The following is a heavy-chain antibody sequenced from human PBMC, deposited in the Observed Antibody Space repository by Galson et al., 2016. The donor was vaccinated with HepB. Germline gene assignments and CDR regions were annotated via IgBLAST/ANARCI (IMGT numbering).Heavy chain of an antibody. D-gene: IGHD3-22*01. J-gene: IGHJ4*02. CDR1: GFTFSSYG. Sequence: SLRLSCAASGFTFSSYGMHWVRQAPGKGLEWVAVIWDDGSNKYYADSAKGRFTISRDNSKNTLYLQMNSLRAEDTAVYYCARDMHRPYYYDSSGYGDMGYYFDYWGQGTLVTVSS. CDR3: ARDMHRPYYYDSSGYGDMGYYFDY. V-gene: IGHV3-33*01. CDR2: IWDDGSNK.